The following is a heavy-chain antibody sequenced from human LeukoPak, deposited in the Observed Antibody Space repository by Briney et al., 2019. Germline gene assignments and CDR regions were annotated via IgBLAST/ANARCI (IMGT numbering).Heavy chain of an antibody. V-gene: IGHV4-39*07. CDR3: ARDRQQLVRGDYFDV. Sequence: SETLSLTCTVSGGSISSSTYYWVWIRQPPGKGLEWIGSIYYSGSTYYNPSLKSRVTISVDTSKNQFSLKVSSVTAADTAVYYCARDRQQLVRGDYFDVWGQGTLVTVSS. CDR1: GGSISSSTYY. J-gene: IGHJ4*02. CDR2: IYYSGST. D-gene: IGHD6-13*01.